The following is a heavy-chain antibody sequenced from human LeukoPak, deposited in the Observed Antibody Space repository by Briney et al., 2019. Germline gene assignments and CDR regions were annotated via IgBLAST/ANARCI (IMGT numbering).Heavy chain of an antibody. CDR2: ISYTGIT. J-gene: IGHJ3*01. CDR3: ARRDYSGILPYAFDV. D-gene: IGHD4-23*01. V-gene: IGHV4-59*08. Sequence: PSETLSLTCVVSGVSISGYHWGWIRQPPGKGLEWIGYISYTGITRDNPSLRSRVFMSVDTSKNQFSLRLSSVTAADTAVYFCARRDYSGILPYAFDVWGQGTLVAVSS. CDR1: GVSISGYH.